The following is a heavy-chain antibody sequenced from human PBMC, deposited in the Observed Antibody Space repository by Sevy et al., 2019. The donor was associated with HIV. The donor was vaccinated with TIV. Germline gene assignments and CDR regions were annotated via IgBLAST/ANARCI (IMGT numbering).Heavy chain of an antibody. CDR1: GFTFTNAW. D-gene: IGHD2-15*01. Sequence: GGSLRLSCAAFGFTFTNAWMSWVRQAPGKGLEWVGRIKSKTDGGTTDYAAPVKGRFTISRDDSKNTQYLHMNSLKTEDTAVYYCTLEGLYCSGGSCYSEGFDSWGQGTLVTVSS. V-gene: IGHV3-15*01. CDR3: TLEGLYCSGGSCYSEGFDS. CDR2: IKSKTDGGTT. J-gene: IGHJ4*02.